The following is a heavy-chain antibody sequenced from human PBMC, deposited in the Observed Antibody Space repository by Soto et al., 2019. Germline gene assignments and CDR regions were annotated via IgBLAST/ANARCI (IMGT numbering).Heavy chain of an antibody. D-gene: IGHD2-2*01. V-gene: IGHV1-2*02. Sequence: GASVKVSCKASGYNFIGYYIHWVRQAPGQGLEWMGWINPNSGSTTYAQKFQGRVTTTRDTSISTVYMDLSRLTSDDTALYYCARYWSSVSSVDEVWGQGTMVTVSS. CDR3: ARYWSSVSSVDEV. CDR2: INPNSGST. J-gene: IGHJ6*02. CDR1: GYNFIGYY.